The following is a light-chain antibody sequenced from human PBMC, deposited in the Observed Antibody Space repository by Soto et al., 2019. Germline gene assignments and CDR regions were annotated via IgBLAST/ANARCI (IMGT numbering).Light chain of an antibody. CDR1: QSIRANE. J-gene: IGKJ1*01. Sequence: EVALTQSPGTLYLSPEERATLSCRASQSIRANELAWYQQKPGQAPRLLIYRGSTRATGIPDRFSGRGSGTDFTLTTSRLEPEDFAVYYCQDYGTSAPWTFGQGTKGEIK. CDR3: QDYGTSAPWT. V-gene: IGKV3-20*01. CDR2: RGS.